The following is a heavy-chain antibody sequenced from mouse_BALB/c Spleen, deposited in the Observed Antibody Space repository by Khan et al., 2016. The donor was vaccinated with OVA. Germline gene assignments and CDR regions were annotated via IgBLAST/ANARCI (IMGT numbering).Heavy chain of an antibody. CDR2: ISYSGST. Sequence: EGQLQESGPGLVKPSQSLSLTCTVTGYSITSNYAWNWIRQFPGNKLEWMGYISYSGSTSYNPSLKSRISITRDTSKNQFSLQLNSVTTEVTATYYCARGNYYGYAMDDWGQGTSVTVSS. CDR3: ARGNYYGYAMDD. V-gene: IGHV3-2*02. CDR1: GYSITSNYA. D-gene: IGHD1-1*01. J-gene: IGHJ4*01.